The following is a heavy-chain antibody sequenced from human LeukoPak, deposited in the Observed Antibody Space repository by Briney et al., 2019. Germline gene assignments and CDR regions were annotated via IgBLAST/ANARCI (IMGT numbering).Heavy chain of an antibody. CDR1: GFTFNIYG. CDR3: AKDATPGIGIWDHFDS. D-gene: IGHD1-26*01. CDR2: VGGGPDI. J-gene: IGHJ4*02. Sequence: GGSLRLSCVASGFTFNIYGMSWVRQAPGKGLEWVSSVGGGPDIHHADSVKGRFTGSRDGAKSTLYLQMNSLRVEDTAIYFCAKDATPGIGIWDHFDSWGQGTLVTVSS. V-gene: IGHV3-23*01.